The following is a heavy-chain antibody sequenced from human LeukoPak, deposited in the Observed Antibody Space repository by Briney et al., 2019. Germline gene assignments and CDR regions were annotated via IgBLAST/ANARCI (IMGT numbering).Heavy chain of an antibody. CDR1: GFTSSSYA. J-gene: IGHJ6*03. D-gene: IGHD1-26*01. CDR2: ITGSGTYI. Sequence: GGSLRLSCAASGFTSSSYAMTWVRQAPGRALEWVSSITGSGTYIFYADSVKGRFTISRDNAKNSLYLQMNSLGPEDTAVYYCARDPYSGNYGNYYYYMDVWGKGTTVTISS. CDR3: ARDPYSGNYGNYYYYMDV. V-gene: IGHV3-21*01.